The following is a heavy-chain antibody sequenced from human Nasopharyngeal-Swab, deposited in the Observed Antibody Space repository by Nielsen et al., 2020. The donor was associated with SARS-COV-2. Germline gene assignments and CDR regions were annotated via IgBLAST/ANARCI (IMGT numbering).Heavy chain of an antibody. D-gene: IGHD2-2*01. CDR1: GGSFSSGSYY. J-gene: IGHJ3*02. V-gene: IGHV4-61*01. CDR3: ARDPLVPAASDAFDI. Sequence: SETLSLTCAVYGGSFSSGSYYWSWIRQPPGKGLEWIGYIYYSGSTNYNPSLKSRVTISVDTSKNQFSLKLSSVTAADTAVYYCARDPLVPAASDAFDIWGQGTMVTVSS. CDR2: IYYSGST.